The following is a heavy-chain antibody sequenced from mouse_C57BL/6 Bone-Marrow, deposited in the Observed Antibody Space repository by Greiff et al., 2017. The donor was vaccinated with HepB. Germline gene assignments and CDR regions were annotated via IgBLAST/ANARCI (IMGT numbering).Heavy chain of an antibody. CDR1: GYAFSSYW. Sequence: QVQLQQSGAELVKPGASVMISCKASGYAFSSYWMNWVKQRPGKGLEWIGQIYPGDGDTNYNGKFKGKATLTADKSSSTAYMQLSSLTSEDSAVYYCARSGLITTVVATDYWGQGTTLTVSS. D-gene: IGHD1-1*01. J-gene: IGHJ2*01. CDR2: IYPGDGDT. CDR3: ARSGLITTVVATDY. V-gene: IGHV1-80*01.